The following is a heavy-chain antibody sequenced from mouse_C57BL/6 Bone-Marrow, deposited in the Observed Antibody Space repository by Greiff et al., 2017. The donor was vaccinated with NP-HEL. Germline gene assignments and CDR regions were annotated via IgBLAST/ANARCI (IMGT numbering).Heavy chain of an antibody. J-gene: IGHJ4*01. D-gene: IGHD2-2*01. Sequence: EVKLVESGGGLVQPGESLKLSCESNEYEFPSHDMSWVRKTPEKRLELVAAINSDGGSTYYPDTMERRFIISRDNTKKTLYLQMSSLRSEDTALYYCASYYGYDYAMDYWGQGTSVTVSS. CDR1: EYEFPSHD. V-gene: IGHV5-2*03. CDR2: INSDGGST. CDR3: ASYYGYDYAMDY.